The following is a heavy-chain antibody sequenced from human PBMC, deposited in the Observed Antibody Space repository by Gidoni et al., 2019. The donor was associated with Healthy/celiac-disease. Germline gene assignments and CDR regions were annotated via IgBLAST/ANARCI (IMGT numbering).Heavy chain of an antibody. Sequence: QVPLVESGGGVVQPGRSLRLSCAASGFTFSSYGMHWVRQAPGKGLEWAAVISYDGSNKYYADSVKGRFTISRDNSKNTLYLQMNSLRAEDTAVYYCAKDPRVKTYYYDSSGYFHGSHFDYWGQGTLVTVSS. J-gene: IGHJ4*02. CDR1: GFTFSSYG. D-gene: IGHD3-22*01. CDR3: AKDPRVKTYYYDSSGYFHGSHFDY. CDR2: ISYDGSNK. V-gene: IGHV3-30*18.